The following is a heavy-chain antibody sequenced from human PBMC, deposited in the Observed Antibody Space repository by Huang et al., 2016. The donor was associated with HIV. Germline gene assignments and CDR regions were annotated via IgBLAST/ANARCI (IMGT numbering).Heavy chain of an antibody. CDR2: IGGSGVST. J-gene: IGHJ5*01. D-gene: IGHD6-6*01. CDR3: AKEARAITSALNWFDS. V-gene: IGHV3-23*01. Sequence: EVHLLELGGGSVQPGGSLGLSCAAFGFTLDNFAMNWVRQAPGKGPEWVSGIGGSGVSTHYADSVKGRFTISRDTSKNTVFLQMNSLRAEDTAVYYCAKEARAITSALNWFDSWGPGILVTVSS. CDR1: GFTLDNFA.